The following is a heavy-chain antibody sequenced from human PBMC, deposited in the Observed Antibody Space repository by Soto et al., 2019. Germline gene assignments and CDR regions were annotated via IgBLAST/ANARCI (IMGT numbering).Heavy chain of an antibody. CDR2: ISGSGGST. V-gene: IGHV3-23*01. CDR1: GFTFSSYA. Sequence: SLRLSCAASGFTFSSYAMSWVRQAPGKGLEWVSAISGSGGSTYYADSVKGRFTISRDNSKNTLYLQMNSLRAEDTAVYYCAKATPYYYDSSGYWFAFDIWGQGTMVTVSS. D-gene: IGHD3-22*01. CDR3: AKATPYYYDSSGYWFAFDI. J-gene: IGHJ3*02.